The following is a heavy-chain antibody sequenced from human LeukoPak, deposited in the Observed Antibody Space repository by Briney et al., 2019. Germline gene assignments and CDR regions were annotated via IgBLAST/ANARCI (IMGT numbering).Heavy chain of an antibody. CDR1: GDSISSGGYY. J-gene: IGHJ5*02. CDR3: ARVPVFVGGYYYSNWFDP. Sequence: SQTLSLTCTVSGDSISSGGYYWSWIRQHPGKGLEWIGFMENSGSTYYNPSLESRVTISVDTSKNQFSLKLSSVTAADTAVYYCARVPVFVGGYYYSNWFDPWGQGTLVTVSS. CDR2: MENSGST. D-gene: IGHD3-22*01. V-gene: IGHV4-31*03.